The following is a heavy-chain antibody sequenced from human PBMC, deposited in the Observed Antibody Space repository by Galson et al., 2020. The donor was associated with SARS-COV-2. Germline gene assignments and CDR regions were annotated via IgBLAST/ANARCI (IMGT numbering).Heavy chain of an antibody. CDR2: IYSGGST. D-gene: IGHD3-10*01. CDR3: ARVVELLWFVEDKWFDP. CDR1: GFTVSSNH. Sequence: GEYLRLSCAASGFTVSSNHMSWVRQVPGKGLEWVSLIYSGGSTYYADSVKGRFTISRDNSKNTLYLQMNSLRAEDTAVYYCARVVELLWFVEDKWFDPWGQGTLVTVSS. V-gene: IGHV3-66*01. J-gene: IGHJ5*02.